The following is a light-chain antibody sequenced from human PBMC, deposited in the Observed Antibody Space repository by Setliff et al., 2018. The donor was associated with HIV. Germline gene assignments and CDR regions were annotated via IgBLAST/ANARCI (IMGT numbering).Light chain of an antibody. CDR2: EVS. J-gene: IGLJ1*01. V-gene: IGLV2-14*01. Sequence: QSALTQPASVSGSPGQSITISCTGISSDVGDYQSVSWYQQCPGKAPKLIIYEVSDRPSGVSNRFSGSKSGNTASLTVSRLQAEDEADYFCSSNTSSSPLYVFATGTKVTVL. CDR3: SSNTSSSPLYV. CDR1: SSDVGDYQS.